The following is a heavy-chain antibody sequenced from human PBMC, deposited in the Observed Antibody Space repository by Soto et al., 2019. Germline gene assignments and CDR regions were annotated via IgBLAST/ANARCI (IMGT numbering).Heavy chain of an antibody. CDR2: IYYSGST. Sequence: KPSETLSLTCTVSGGSVSSGSYYWSWIRQPPGKGLEWIGYIYYSGSTNYNPSLKSRVTISVDTSKNQFSLKLSSVTAADTAVYYCARGRVYYDFWSGPFDIWGQGTMVTVSS. CDR3: ARGRVYYDFWSGPFDI. V-gene: IGHV4-61*01. CDR1: GGSVSSGSYY. D-gene: IGHD3-3*01. J-gene: IGHJ3*02.